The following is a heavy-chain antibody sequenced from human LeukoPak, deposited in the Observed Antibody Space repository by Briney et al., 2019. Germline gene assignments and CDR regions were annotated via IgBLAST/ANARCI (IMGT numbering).Heavy chain of an antibody. D-gene: IGHD2/OR15-2a*01. CDR1: GFTFSSYA. CDR3: ARAGNIRFDY. V-gene: IGHV3-23*01. CDR2: FSGSGGST. Sequence: GGTLRLSCAASGFTFSSYAMSWVRQAPGKGLEWVSGFSGSGGSTYYADSLKGRFTISRDNSKSTLYLQMNSLRAEDTAVYYCARAGNIRFDYWGQGTLVTVSS. J-gene: IGHJ4*02.